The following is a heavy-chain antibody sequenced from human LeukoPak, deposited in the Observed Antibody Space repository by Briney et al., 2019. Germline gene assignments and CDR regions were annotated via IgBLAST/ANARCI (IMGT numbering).Heavy chain of an antibody. Sequence: PGGSLRLSCAASGFTFNNYAMSWVRQAPGKGLEWVSYISSSGSTTYYADSVKGRFTISRDNAKNTLYLQMNSLRAEDTAVYYCARESGYSYGCFDYWGQGTLVTVSS. V-gene: IGHV3-48*03. CDR3: ARESGYSYGCFDY. CDR2: ISSSGSTT. CDR1: GFTFNNYA. J-gene: IGHJ4*02. D-gene: IGHD5-18*01.